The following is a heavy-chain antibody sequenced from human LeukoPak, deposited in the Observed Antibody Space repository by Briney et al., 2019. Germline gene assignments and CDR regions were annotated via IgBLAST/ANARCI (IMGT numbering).Heavy chain of an antibody. D-gene: IGHD5-24*01. Sequence: SETLSLTCTVSSGSINTSNYYWGWIRQPPGKGLEWIGNIFYRGGTYYSPSLKSRVTISLDTSRNQFSLKLSSVTAADTAVYYCARVWLQSVAFDYWGQGTLVTVSS. J-gene: IGHJ4*02. CDR1: SGSINTSNYY. CDR2: IFYRGGT. CDR3: ARVWLQSVAFDY. V-gene: IGHV4-39*07.